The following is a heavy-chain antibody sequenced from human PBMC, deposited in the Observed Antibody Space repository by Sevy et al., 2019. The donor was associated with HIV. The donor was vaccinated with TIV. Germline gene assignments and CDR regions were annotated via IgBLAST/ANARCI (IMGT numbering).Heavy chain of an antibody. V-gene: IGHV3-21*01. CDR3: ARGSHDYGDYDRDVGFDY. Sequence: GGSLRLSCADCGFTFSSYTMNWVRQAPGKGLEWVSSISSTGNYIYYADSLKGRFSISRDNAKNSLYLQMNSLRAEDTAVYYCARGSHDYGDYDRDVGFDYWGQGTLVTVSS. CDR1: GFTFSSYT. CDR2: ISSTGNYI. J-gene: IGHJ4*02. D-gene: IGHD4-17*01.